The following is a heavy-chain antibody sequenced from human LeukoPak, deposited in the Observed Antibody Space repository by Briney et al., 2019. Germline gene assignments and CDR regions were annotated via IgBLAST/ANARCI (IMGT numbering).Heavy chain of an antibody. CDR3: AKSHSSGWYQIDY. V-gene: IGHV3-30*18. Sequence: RPGGSLRLSCAASGFTFSSHGMHWVRQAPGKGLEWVAVIPSDGSNKYYTDSVKGRFTLSRDSSKNMLYLQMNSLRAEDTAVYYCAKSHSSGWYQIDYWGQGTLVTVSS. J-gene: IGHJ4*02. CDR2: IPSDGSNK. CDR1: GFTFSSHG. D-gene: IGHD6-19*01.